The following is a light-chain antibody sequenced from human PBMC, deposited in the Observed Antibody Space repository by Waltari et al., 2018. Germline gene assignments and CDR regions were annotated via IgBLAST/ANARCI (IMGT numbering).Light chain of an antibody. CDR1: SSNIAAGYD. Sequence: QSVLTQPPSVSGAPGQRVTISCTGSSSNIAAGYDVHRYQQLPGTAPKLLLYGNSNRPSGVTDRFSGSKSGTSASLAITGLQAEDEADYYCQSYDSSLSALVFGGGTKLTVL. CDR3: QSYDSSLSALV. J-gene: IGLJ2*01. CDR2: GNS. V-gene: IGLV1-40*01.